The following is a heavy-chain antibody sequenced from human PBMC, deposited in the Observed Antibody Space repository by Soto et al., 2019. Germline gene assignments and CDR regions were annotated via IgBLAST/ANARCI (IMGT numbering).Heavy chain of an antibody. Sequence: EVQLLESGGGLERPGGSLRLSCAASGFTFSTYGMTWVRQAPGKGLEWVSGISYNGGSTYYADSVKGRFTISRDNSKNTLYLQMNNLGAEDTAVYYCARTNDYNWGINWVDYWGQGTLVTVSS. CDR2: ISYNGGST. J-gene: IGHJ4*02. D-gene: IGHD7-27*01. CDR3: ARTNDYNWGINWVDY. V-gene: IGHV3-23*01. CDR1: GFTFSTYG.